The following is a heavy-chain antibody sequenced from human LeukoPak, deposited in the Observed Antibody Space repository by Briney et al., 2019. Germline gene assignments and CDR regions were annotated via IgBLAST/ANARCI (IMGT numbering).Heavy chain of an antibody. CDR2: IYHSGST. Sequence: SETLSLTCTVSGGSISSGTYYWAWIRQPPGKGLEWIGTIYHSGSTYYNPSLKSRVTISVDTSKNQFSLNLTSLTAADTAVYYCARDRKYYYHMDVWGKGTTVTISS. CDR3: ARDRKYYYHMDV. D-gene: IGHD1-14*01. CDR1: GGSISSGTYY. J-gene: IGHJ6*03. V-gene: IGHV4-39*07.